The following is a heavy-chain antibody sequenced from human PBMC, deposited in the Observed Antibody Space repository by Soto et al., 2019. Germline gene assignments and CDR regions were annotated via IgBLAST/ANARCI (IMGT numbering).Heavy chain of an antibody. CDR1: GFTFSSYW. CDR2: IKQDGSEK. V-gene: IGHV3-7*01. D-gene: IGHD2-15*01. Sequence: GGSLRLSCAASGFTFSSYWTSWVRQAPGKGLEWVANIKQDGSEKYYADSVKGRFTISRDNSKNTPYLQMNSLRAEDTAVYYCAKDSGYCSGGSCYSSYYYGMDVWGRGTTVTVSS. J-gene: IGHJ6*02. CDR3: AKDSGYCSGGSCYSSYYYGMDV.